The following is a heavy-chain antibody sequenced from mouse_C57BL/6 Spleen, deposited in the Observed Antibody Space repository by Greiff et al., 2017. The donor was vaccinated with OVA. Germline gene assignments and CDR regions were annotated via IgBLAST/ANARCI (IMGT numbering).Heavy chain of an antibody. CDR3: ASLSTMITVDY. J-gene: IGHJ2*01. Sequence: VQLVESGPELVKPGASVKISCKASGYAFSSSWMNWVKQRPGKGLEWIGRIYPGDGDTNYNGKFKGKATLTADKSSSTAYMQLSSLTSEDSAVYFCASLSTMITVDYWGQGTTLTVSS. V-gene: IGHV1-82*01. CDR1: GYAFSSSW. CDR2: IYPGDGDT. D-gene: IGHD2-4*01.